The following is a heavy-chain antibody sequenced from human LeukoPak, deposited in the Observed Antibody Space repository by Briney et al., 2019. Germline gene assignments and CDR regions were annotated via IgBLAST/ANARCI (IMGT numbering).Heavy chain of an antibody. CDR1: GYTFTHYW. V-gene: IGHV5-51*01. D-gene: IGHD3-10*01. Sequence: GESLQISCKASGYTFTHYWIGWVRQIPGKGLELMGIIYPGDSDTRYGPSFQGQITISADKSISTAYLQWRTLGASDTGVYYCARSGQLRWLGDARRPFYYAIDVWGQGTTVTVSS. CDR2: IYPGDSDT. J-gene: IGHJ6*02. CDR3: ARSGQLRWLGDARRPFYYAIDV.